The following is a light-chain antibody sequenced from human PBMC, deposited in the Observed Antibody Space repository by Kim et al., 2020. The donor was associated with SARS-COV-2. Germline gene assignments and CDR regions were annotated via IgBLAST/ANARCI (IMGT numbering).Light chain of an antibody. CDR3: HQYGGSPRT. CDR1: QSVPRRY. V-gene: IGKV3-20*01. CDR2: DAS. Sequence: LSPWVDTPPSYRASQSVPRRYFAWFPHKPRPTPSLLIYDASNSATGIPDSFSGSASGTHFTLTISRLEPEDFAVYYCHQYGGSPRTFGQGPKLEI. J-gene: IGKJ2*01.